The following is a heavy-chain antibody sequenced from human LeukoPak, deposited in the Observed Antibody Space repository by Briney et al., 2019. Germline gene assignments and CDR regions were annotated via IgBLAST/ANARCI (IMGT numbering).Heavy chain of an antibody. Sequence: ASVKVSCKTSGYTFIGHYMHWVRQAPGHGLEWMGWFSPKTGGSHFAQKFRGRVAMTRNTSISTAYMELSSLRSEDTAVYYCASYDILTGYYNRDAFDIWGQGTMVTVSS. D-gene: IGHD3-9*01. CDR2: FSPKTGGS. CDR1: GYTFIGHY. V-gene: IGHV1-2*02. CDR3: ASYDILTGYYNRDAFDI. J-gene: IGHJ3*02.